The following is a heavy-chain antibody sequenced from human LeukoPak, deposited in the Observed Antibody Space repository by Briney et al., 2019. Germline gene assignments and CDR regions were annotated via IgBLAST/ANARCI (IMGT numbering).Heavy chain of an antibody. CDR3: ARDGLRGSYPRGYFDY. CDR2: ISYDGSNK. J-gene: IGHJ4*02. Sequence: GGSLRLSCAASGFTFSSYAMHWVRQAPGKGLEWVAVISYDGSNKYYADSVKGRFTISRDNSKNTLYLQMNSLRAEDTAVYYCARDGLRGSYPRGYFDYWGQGTLVTVSS. CDR1: GFTFSSYA. D-gene: IGHD1-26*01. V-gene: IGHV3-30*04.